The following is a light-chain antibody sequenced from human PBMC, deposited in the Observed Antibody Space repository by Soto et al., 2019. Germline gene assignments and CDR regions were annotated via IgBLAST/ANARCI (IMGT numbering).Light chain of an antibody. Sequence: DLQMTQSPSSVSASVGDRVTITCRASQGISSWLAWYQQKPGRAPQLLIYATSTLQRGVPSRFSGSGSATEVPLTIRSLQPEDSAISYCQQPHSFPVTFGQEPR. V-gene: IGKV1-12*01. CDR3: QQPHSFPVT. J-gene: IGKJ5*01. CDR1: QGISSW. CDR2: ATS.